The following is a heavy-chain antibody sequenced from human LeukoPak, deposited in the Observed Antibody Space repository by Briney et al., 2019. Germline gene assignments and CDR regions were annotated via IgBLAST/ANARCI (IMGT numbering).Heavy chain of an antibody. CDR1: GFTFSSYS. CDR2: ISYDGSNK. D-gene: IGHD6-6*01. CDR3: ARIVAARPGSPPGPYYYYGMDV. Sequence: GGSLRLSCAASGFTFSSYSMNWVRQAPGKGLEWVAVISYDGSNKYYADSVKGRFTISRDNSKNTLYLQMNSLRAEDTAVYYCARIVAARPGSPPGPYYYYGMDVWGQGTTVTVSS. V-gene: IGHV3-30*03. J-gene: IGHJ6*02.